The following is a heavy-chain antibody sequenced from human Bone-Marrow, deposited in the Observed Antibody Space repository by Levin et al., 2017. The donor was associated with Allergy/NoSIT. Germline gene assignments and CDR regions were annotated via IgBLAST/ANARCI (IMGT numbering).Heavy chain of an antibody. J-gene: IGHJ5*01. D-gene: IGHD3-22*01. CDR1: GFTFSSFA. Sequence: PGESLKISCGTSGFTFSSFAMNWVRQAPGKGPEWVSGISGSGGSTHYADSVKGRFTISRDNSKNTLSLQMHSLKVEDTAIYYCATSRWEAVVFSWFESWGQGTLVTVSS. CDR3: ATSRWEAVVFSWFES. CDR2: ISGSGGST. V-gene: IGHV3-23*01.